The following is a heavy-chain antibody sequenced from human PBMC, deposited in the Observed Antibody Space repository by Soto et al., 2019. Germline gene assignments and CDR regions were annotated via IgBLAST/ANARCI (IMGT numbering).Heavy chain of an antibody. Sequence: GSLRLSCSASGFTFSIYAMNWVRQAPGKGLEYVSAISSNGGSTYHADSVKGRFTISRDNSKNTLYLQMSSLRAEDTAVYYCVKDHDDSSGYIYWGQGTLVTVSS. V-gene: IGHV3-64D*06. CDR2: ISSNGGST. J-gene: IGHJ4*02. D-gene: IGHD3-22*01. CDR3: VKDHDDSSGYIY. CDR1: GFTFSIYA.